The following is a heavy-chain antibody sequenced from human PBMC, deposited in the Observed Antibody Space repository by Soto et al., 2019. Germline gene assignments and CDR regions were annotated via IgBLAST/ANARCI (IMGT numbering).Heavy chain of an antibody. CDR1: GYSITSGYY. CDR2: IYHSGGP. V-gene: IGHV4-38-2*02. Sequence: SETLSLTCAVSGYSITSGYYWGWIPQPPGKGLEFIGSIYHSGGPYSNPSLKSRVTISAETSRNQISLSLSSVTAADTAVYYPPTEERGAQGPHFAYWGQPILVTVYS. CDR3: PTEERGAQGPHFAY. D-gene: IGHD3-16*01. J-gene: IGHJ4*02.